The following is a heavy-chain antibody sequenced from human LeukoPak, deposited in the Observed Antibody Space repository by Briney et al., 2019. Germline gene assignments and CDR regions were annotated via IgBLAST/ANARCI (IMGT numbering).Heavy chain of an antibody. CDR2: IYHSGST. D-gene: IGHD6-13*01. V-gene: IGHV4-4*02. Sequence: SGTLSLTCAVSGGSISSSNWWSWVRQPPGKGLEWIGEIYHSGSTNYNPSLKSRVTISVDKSKNQFSLKLSSVTAADTAVYYCARVRAAAGTIGFNWFDPWGQGTLVTVSS. J-gene: IGHJ5*02. CDR3: ARVRAAAGTIGFNWFDP. CDR1: GGSISSSNW.